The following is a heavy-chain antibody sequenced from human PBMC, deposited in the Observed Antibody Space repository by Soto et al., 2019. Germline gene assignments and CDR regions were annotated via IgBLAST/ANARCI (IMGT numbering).Heavy chain of an antibody. V-gene: IGHV3-23*01. J-gene: IGHJ4*02. D-gene: IGHD1-20*01. Sequence: GGSLSLSCEASGFTLRNYAMTWIRQAPGKGLEWVSLISANDVGTYYAESVKTRFTISTDQSRNTVYLQMDSLRADDTAIYYCAKAKNDYNWDNRPPFDYWGQGTLVTVSS. CDR1: GFTLRNYA. CDR3: AKAKNDYNWDNRPPFDY. CDR2: ISANDVGT.